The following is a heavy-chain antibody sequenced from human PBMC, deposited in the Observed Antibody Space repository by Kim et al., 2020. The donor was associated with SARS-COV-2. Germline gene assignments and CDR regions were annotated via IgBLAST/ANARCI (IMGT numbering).Heavy chain of an antibody. CDR1: GGSFSGYY. CDR3: ARAPYSSSRLRTLPFDY. D-gene: IGHD6-13*01. V-gene: IGHV4-34*01. CDR2: INHSGST. Sequence: SETLSLTCAVYGGSFSGYYWSWIRQPPGKGLEWIGEINHSGSTNYNPSLKSRVTISVDTSKNQFSLKLSSVTAADTAVYYCARAPYSSSRLRTLPFDYWGQGTLVTVSS. J-gene: IGHJ4*02.